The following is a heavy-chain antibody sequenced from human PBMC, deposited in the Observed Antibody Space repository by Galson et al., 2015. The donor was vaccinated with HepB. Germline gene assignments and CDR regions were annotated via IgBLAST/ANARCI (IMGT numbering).Heavy chain of an antibody. V-gene: IGHV3-9*01. J-gene: IGHJ5*02. D-gene: IGHD2-2*01. CDR3: ASFFGRYCSSTSCYSGGWFDP. CDR1: GFTFDDYA. Sequence: SLRLSCAASGFTFDDYAMHWVRQAPGKGLEWVSGISWNSGSIGYADSVKGRFTISRDNAKNSLYLQMNSLRAEDTALYYCASFFGRYCSSTSCYSGGWFDPWGQGTLVTVSS. CDR2: ISWNSGSI.